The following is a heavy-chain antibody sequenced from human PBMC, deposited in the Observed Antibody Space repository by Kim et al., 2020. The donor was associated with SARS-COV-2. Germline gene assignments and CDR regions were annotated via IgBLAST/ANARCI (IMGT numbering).Heavy chain of an antibody. CDR1: GYTFTSYA. Sequence: ASVKVSCKASGYTFTSYAMNWVRQAPGQGLEWMGWINTNTGNPTYAQGFTGRFVFSLDTSVSTAYLQISSLKAEDTAVYYCATWHYDILTAPNDAFDIWGQGTMVTVSS. V-gene: IGHV7-4-1*02. CDR3: ATWHYDILTAPNDAFDI. D-gene: IGHD3-9*01. J-gene: IGHJ3*02. CDR2: INTNTGNP.